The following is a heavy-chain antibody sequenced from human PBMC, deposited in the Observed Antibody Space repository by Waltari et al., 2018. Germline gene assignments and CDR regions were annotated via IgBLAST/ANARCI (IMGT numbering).Heavy chain of an antibody. Sequence: EVQLVESGGGLVKPGGSLRLSCAASGFTFSSYSMNWVRQAPGKGLEWVSSISSSSSYIYYADSVKGRFTISRDNAKNSLYLQMNSLRAEDTAVYYCARDMGGYYYSDYWGQGTLVTVSS. J-gene: IGHJ4*02. D-gene: IGHD3-10*01. CDR2: ISSSSSYI. CDR1: GFTFSSYS. V-gene: IGHV3-21*01. CDR3: ARDMGGYYYSDY.